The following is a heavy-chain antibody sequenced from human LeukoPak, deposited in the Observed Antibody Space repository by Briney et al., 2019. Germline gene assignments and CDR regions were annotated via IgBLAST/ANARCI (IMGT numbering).Heavy chain of an antibody. D-gene: IGHD3-16*02. CDR2: ISSSSSYI. J-gene: IGHJ4*02. CDR3: ARDNTYDYVWGSYRYPDY. V-gene: IGHV3-11*06. CDR1: GFTFSDYY. Sequence: GGSLRLSCAASGFTFSDYYMSWIRQAPGKGLEWVSYISSSSSYIYYADSVKGRFTISRDNAKNSLYLQMNSLRAEDTAVYYCARDNTYDYVWGSYRYPDYWGQGTLVTVSS.